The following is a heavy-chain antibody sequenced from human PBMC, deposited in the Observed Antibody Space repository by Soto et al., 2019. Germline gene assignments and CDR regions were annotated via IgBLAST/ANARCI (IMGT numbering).Heavy chain of an antibody. D-gene: IGHD1-1*01. CDR2: ISSSSTI. CDR3: ARNDLGPFDY. Sequence: GESLKISCAASGFTFSSYSMNWVRQAPGKGLEWVSYISSSSTIYYADSVKGRFTISRDNAKNSLYLQMNSLRAEDTAVYYCARNDLGPFDYWGQGTLVTVSS. CDR1: GFTFSSYS. V-gene: IGHV3-48*04. J-gene: IGHJ4*02.